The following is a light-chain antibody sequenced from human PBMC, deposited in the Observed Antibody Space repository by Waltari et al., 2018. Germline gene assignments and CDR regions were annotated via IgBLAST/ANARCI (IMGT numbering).Light chain of an antibody. CDR2: KDT. CDR3: QSTDSSSTYTV. CDR1: TLPKLY. V-gene: IGLV3-25*03. J-gene: IGLJ3*02. Sequence: SYDLTQPPSLSVSPGQTATIDCSGETLPKLYAYWYQQKPGQAPLLVISKDTERPSGIPERFSGSSSGTTVTLTISGVRAEDEGDYDCQSTDSSSTYTVFGGGTKLTVL.